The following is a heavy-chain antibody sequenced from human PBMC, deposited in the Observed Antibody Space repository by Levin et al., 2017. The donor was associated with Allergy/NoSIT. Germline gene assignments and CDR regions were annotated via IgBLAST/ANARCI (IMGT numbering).Heavy chain of an antibody. J-gene: IGHJ4*02. CDR2: VIPSDGRT. V-gene: IGHV1-46*01. D-gene: IGHD2-21*01. CDR3: ARERAVIAKDFDL. CDR1: GYTFTSNY. Sequence: ASVKVSCGASGYTFTSNYMHWVRQAPGQGLEWMGLVIPSDGRTIYAQKFQGRVIMTRDTCTSTVYMELSSLRSEDTAIYFCARERAVIAKDFDLWGQGTLVTVSS.